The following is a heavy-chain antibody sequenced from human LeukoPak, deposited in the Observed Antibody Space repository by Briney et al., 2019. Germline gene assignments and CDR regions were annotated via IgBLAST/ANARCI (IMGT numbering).Heavy chain of an antibody. D-gene: IGHD6-19*01. CDR1: GFALTGNY. J-gene: IGHJ4*02. Sequence: GSLRLSRAAPGFALTGNYMSWVRQAPGKGLEWVSVIYSDGRTYYSDSVKGRFAISTDISKTILFLQMTTVGADDTDVSYCTKLKGWYGGGAFDYWGQGTLVTVSS. CDR2: IYSDGRT. V-gene: IGHV3-53*01. CDR3: TKLKGWYGGGAFDY.